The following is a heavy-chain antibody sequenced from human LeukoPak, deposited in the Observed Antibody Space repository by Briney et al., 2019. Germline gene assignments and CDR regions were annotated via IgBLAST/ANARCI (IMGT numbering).Heavy chain of an antibody. J-gene: IGHJ4*02. CDR1: GFSMSVYW. Sequence: SGGSLRLSCAVSGFSMSVYWMSWVRQAPGKGLEWVGNIKQDGSERNYVDSVKGRFTISRDNAKKSLYLQMNSLRAEDTAVYYCARDWGAYYHFFDYWGQGTLVTVSS. CDR3: ARDWGAYYHFFDY. V-gene: IGHV3-7*01. D-gene: IGHD3-22*01. CDR2: IKQDGSER.